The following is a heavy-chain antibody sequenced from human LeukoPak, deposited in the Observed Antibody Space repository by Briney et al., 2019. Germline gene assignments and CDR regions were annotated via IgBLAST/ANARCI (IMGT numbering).Heavy chain of an antibody. D-gene: IGHD4-17*01. V-gene: IGHV3-23*01. CDR2: VIGSGART. J-gene: IGHJ4*02. Sequence: GGSLRLSCAASGFIFSNYAMSWVRQAPGKGLEWVSGVIGSGARTFYADSVKGRFTISRDNSKNTLYLEMNSLRAEDTAVYYCAKRWTTVTTYPIFDYWSQGTLVTVSS. CDR1: GFIFSNYA. CDR3: AKRWTTVTTYPIFDY.